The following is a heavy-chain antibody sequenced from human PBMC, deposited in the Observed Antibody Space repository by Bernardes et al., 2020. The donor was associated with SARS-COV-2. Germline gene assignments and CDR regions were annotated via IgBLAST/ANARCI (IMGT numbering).Heavy chain of an antibody. Sequence: TLSLTCAVYGGSFSGYYWSWIRQPPGKGLEWIGEINHSGSTNYNPSLKSRVTISVDTSKNQFSLKLSSVTAADTAVYYCAREVGYYDSSGYYYGQGTYYYYYYGMDVWGQGTTVTVSS. V-gene: IGHV4-34*01. J-gene: IGHJ6*02. CDR1: GGSFSGYY. CDR3: AREVGYYDSSGYYYGQGTYYYYYYGMDV. CDR2: INHSGST. D-gene: IGHD3-22*01.